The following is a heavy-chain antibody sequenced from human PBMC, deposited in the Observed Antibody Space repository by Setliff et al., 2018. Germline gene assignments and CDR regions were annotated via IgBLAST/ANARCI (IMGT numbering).Heavy chain of an antibody. V-gene: IGHV1-18*01. CDR2: IGVYNGDT. Sequence: GASVKVSCKASGYAFRNYAFAWVRQAPGQGLEWVGWIGVYNGDTNYAQKFQGRVTLTTDTSTSTAYMELRSLTSDDSAFYYCARAPSVELVTIRTNSWFTYWGQGTLVTVSS. J-gene: IGHJ4*02. CDR1: GYAFRNYA. CDR3: ARAPSVELVTIRTNSWFTY. D-gene: IGHD5-18*01.